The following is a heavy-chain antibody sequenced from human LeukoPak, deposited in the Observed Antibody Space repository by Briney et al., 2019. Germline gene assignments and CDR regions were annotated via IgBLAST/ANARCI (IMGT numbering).Heavy chain of an antibody. J-gene: IGHJ3*02. CDR2: INHSGST. CDR1: GGSFSGYY. V-gene: IGHV4-34*01. CDR3: ARIRGGYYSSRDAFDI. D-gene: IGHD3-22*01. Sequence: SETLSLTCAVYGGSFSGYYGSWIRQPPGEGLEWIGEINHSGSTNYNPSLKSRVTISVDTSKNQFALKLSSVTAADTAVYYWARIRGGYYSSRDAFDIWGQGTMVTVSS.